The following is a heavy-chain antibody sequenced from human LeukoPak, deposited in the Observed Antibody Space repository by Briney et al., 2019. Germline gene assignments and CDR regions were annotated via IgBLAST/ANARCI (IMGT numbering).Heavy chain of an antibody. Sequence: GGSLRLSCRASGFTVSSNYMSWVRQAPGKGLEWVSVICDDVLKYYADSVKRRFTISRHNSKNTLYLQMNSLRAEGTAVYYCARDLGLYPIWGQGTMVTVSS. CDR1: GFTVSSNY. J-gene: IGHJ3*02. CDR2: ICDDVLK. CDR3: ARDLGLYPI. V-gene: IGHV3-53*01. D-gene: IGHD2-8*01.